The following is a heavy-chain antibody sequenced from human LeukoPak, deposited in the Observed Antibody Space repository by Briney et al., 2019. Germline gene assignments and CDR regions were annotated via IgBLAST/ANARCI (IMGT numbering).Heavy chain of an antibody. D-gene: IGHD1-1*01. Sequence: GGSLRLSCAASGFTFSSYGMHWVRQAPGKGLEWVAVIWYDGSNKYYADSVKGRFTISRDNSKSTLYLQMNSLRAEDTAVYYCAKDRFPNDGNWDFDYWGQGTLVTVSS. CDR3: AKDRFPNDGNWDFDY. V-gene: IGHV3-33*06. CDR2: IWYDGSNK. J-gene: IGHJ4*02. CDR1: GFTFSSYG.